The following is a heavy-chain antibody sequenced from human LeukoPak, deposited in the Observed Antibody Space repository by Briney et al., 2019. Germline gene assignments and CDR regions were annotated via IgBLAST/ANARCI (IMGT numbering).Heavy chain of an antibody. D-gene: IGHD6-19*01. J-gene: IGHJ4*02. V-gene: IGHV3-23*01. Sequence: ASVKVSCKASGGTFSSYAMSWVRQAPGKGLEWVSAISGSGGSTYYADSVKGRFTISRDNAKNSLYLQMNSLRAEDTAVYYCARDMAVADIDYWGQGTLVTVSS. CDR1: GGTFSSYA. CDR3: ARDMAVADIDY. CDR2: ISGSGGST.